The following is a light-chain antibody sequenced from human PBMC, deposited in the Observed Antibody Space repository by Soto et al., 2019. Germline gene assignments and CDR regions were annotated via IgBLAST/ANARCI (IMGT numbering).Light chain of an antibody. V-gene: IGKV1-39*01. CDR3: QQSYRSPYT. J-gene: IGKJ2*01. Sequence: IQMTQSPSSLSASVGDSVTVTCRASQSINIYLNWYQQKPGKAPTLLIYGASSLQSGVLSRFTGGGSRTDFTLTISSLQPEDFATYYCQQSYRSPYTFGQGTKLEIK. CDR1: QSINIY. CDR2: GAS.